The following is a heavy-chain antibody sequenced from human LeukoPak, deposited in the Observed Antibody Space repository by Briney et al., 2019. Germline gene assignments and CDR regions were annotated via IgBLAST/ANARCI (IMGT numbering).Heavy chain of an antibody. CDR2: IYYSGST. D-gene: IGHD3-10*01. V-gene: IGHV4-31*03. CDR1: GGSISSGGYH. J-gene: IGHJ4*02. Sequence: PSQTLSLTCTVSGGSISSGGYHWSWIRQHPGKGLEWIGYIYYSGSTYYNPSLKSRVTISVDTSKNQFSLKLSSVTAADTAVYYCARNGVYGSGSHFDYWGQGTLVTVSS. CDR3: ARNGVYGSGSHFDY.